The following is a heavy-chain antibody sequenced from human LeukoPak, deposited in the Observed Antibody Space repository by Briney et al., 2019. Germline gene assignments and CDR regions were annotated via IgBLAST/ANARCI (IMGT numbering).Heavy chain of an antibody. V-gene: IGHV4-59*01. CDR1: GGSISSYY. CDR2: IYFSGST. D-gene: IGHD3-16*02. CDR3: ARAYDYVWGSYRSENWFDP. Sequence: PSETLSLTCTVSGGSISSYYWSCIRQPPGKGLGWIGYIYFSGSTNYNPSLKSRVTISVDTSKNQFSLKLSSVTAADTAVYYCARAYDYVWGSYRSENWFDPWGQGTLVTVSS. J-gene: IGHJ5*02.